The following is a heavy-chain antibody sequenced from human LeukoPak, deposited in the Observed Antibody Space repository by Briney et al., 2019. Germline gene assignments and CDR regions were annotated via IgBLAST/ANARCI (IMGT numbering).Heavy chain of an antibody. Sequence: GGSLRLSCAASGFTFSSYSMNWVRQAPGKGLEWVSYISSSSSTIYYADSVKGRFTISRDNAKNSLYLQMNSLRAEDTAVYYCARSKSLWFGTYYFDYWGQGTLVTVSS. D-gene: IGHD3-10*01. CDR1: GFTFSSYS. CDR3: ARSKSLWFGTYYFDY. V-gene: IGHV3-48*04. CDR2: ISSSSSTI. J-gene: IGHJ4*02.